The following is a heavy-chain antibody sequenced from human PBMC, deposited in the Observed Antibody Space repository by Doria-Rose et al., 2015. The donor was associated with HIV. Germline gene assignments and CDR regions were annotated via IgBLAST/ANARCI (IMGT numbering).Heavy chain of an antibody. D-gene: IGHD6-19*01. CDR3: AVGSSGWYVYFQH. CDR1: GFTFSSYE. Sequence: VQLGESGGGLVQPGGSLRLSCVASGFTFSSYEMNWVRQAPGKGLEWVSYISNSGSTTYYADSVKGRFTISRDNAKNSLYLQMNSLRAEDTAVYYCAVGSSGWYVYFQHWGQGTLVTVSS. V-gene: IGHV3-48*03. J-gene: IGHJ1*01. CDR2: ISNSGSTT.